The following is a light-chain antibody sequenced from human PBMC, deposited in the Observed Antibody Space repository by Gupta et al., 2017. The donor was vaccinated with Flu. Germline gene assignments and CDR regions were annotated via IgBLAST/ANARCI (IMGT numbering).Light chain of an antibody. CDR3: QYSDSIIREVV. CDR2: VVN. J-gene: IGLJ2*01. Sequence: NFMLTQPHSVSESPGKTVTISCTRSSGSIATNYVQWYQHRPGSSPYTVSYVVNLRPSGVPDRFSGSIDTAFNSASPQTSGLKPDEEADDYCQYSDSIIREVVFGGGTKLTVL. V-gene: IGLV6-57*01. CDR1: SGSIATNY.